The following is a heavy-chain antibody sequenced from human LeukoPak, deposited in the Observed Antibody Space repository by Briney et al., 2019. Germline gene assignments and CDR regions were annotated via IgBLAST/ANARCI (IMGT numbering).Heavy chain of an antibody. CDR1: GFTFSSYG. Sequence: GGSLRLSCAASGFTFSSYGMHWVRQAPGKGLEWVAVISYDGSNKYYADSVKGRFTISRDNSKNTLYLQMNSLRAEDTAVYYCAKAAYYYYGMDVWGQRTTVTVSS. CDR3: AKAAYYYYGMDV. J-gene: IGHJ6*02. V-gene: IGHV3-30*18. CDR2: ISYDGSNK.